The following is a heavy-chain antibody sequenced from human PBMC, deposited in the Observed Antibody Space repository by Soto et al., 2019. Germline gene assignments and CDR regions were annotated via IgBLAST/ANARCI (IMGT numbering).Heavy chain of an antibody. J-gene: IGHJ6*02. Sequence: ASVKVSCKASGGTFSSYAISWVRQAPGQGLEWMGGIIPIFGTANYAQKFQGRVTITADESTSTAYMELSSLRSEDTAVYYCASSVAKYDWSSYYGMDVWGQGTTVTVSS. CDR3: ASSVAKYDWSSYYGMDV. V-gene: IGHV1-69*13. D-gene: IGHD5-12*01. CDR1: GGTFSSYA. CDR2: IIPIFGTA.